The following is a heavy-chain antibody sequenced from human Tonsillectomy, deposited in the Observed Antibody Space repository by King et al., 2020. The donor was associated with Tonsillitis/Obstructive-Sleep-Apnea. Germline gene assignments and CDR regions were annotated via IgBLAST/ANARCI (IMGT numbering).Heavy chain of an antibody. CDR1: GGSISNYY. J-gene: IGHJ4*02. CDR2: VYYSGST. V-gene: IGHV4-59*01. Sequence: VQLQESGPGLVKPSETLSLTCTVSGGSISNYYWSWIRHPPGKGLEWIGYVYYSGSTNYSPSLKSRVTISVDTSKIQFSLKLKSVTAADAAVYYCARADKTSGGTFDSWGQGSLVTVSS. D-gene: IGHD1-14*01. CDR3: ARADKTSGGTFDS.